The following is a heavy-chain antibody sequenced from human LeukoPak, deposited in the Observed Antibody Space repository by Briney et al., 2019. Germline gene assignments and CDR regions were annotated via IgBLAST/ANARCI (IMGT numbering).Heavy chain of an antibody. V-gene: IGHV1-2*02. D-gene: IGHD5-18*01. J-gene: IGHJ6*03. CDR2: INPNSGGT. CDR1: GGTFTGYY. CDR3: ARHDQRVYSYGYYYYMDV. Sequence: ASVKVSCKASGGTFTGYYMHWVRQAPGQGLEWMGWINPNSGGTNYAQKFQGRVTMTRDTSISTAYMELSRLRSDDTAVYYCARHDQRVYSYGYYYYMDVWGKGTTVTVSS.